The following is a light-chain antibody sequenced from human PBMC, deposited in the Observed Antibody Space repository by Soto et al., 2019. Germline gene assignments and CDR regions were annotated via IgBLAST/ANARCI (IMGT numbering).Light chain of an antibody. J-gene: IGKJ3*01. CDR3: MQVLQTPVT. CDR2: LGS. CDR1: QSLLHGTGYNY. V-gene: IGKV2-28*01. Sequence: DIVMTQSPLSLSVTPGEPASISCRSSQSLLHGTGYNYLDWYLQKPGQSPQLLIQLGSMRASGVPDRFSGSESGTEITLKISRVEAEDVGVYYCMQVLQTPVTFGPGTKVEI.